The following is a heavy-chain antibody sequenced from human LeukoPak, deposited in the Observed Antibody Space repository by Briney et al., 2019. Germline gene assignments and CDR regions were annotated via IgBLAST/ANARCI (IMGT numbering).Heavy chain of an antibody. CDR3: ARHRSGRGIANAFDI. CDR1: GGSISSSSYY. J-gene: IGHJ3*02. V-gene: IGHV4-39*01. Sequence: ASETLSLTCTVSGGSISSSSYYWGWIRQPPGKGLEWIGSIYYSGSTYYNPSLKSRVTISVDTSKNQFSLKLSSVTAADTAVYYCARHRSGRGIANAFDIWGQGTMVTVSS. D-gene: IGHD1-26*01. CDR2: IYYSGST.